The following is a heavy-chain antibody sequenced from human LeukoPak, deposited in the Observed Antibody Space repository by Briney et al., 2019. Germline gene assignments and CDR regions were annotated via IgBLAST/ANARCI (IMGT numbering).Heavy chain of an antibody. CDR1: GFTFSSYA. CDR2: IKHDGSEK. D-gene: IGHD6-13*01. J-gene: IGHJ4*02. Sequence: GGSLRLSCAASGFTFSSYAMSWVRQAPGKGLEWVANIKHDGSEKYYVDSVKGRFTISRDNAKNSLYLQMNSLRAEDTAVYYCARDHRSSSWTFDYWGQGTLVTVSS. CDR3: ARDHRSSSWTFDY. V-gene: IGHV3-7*01.